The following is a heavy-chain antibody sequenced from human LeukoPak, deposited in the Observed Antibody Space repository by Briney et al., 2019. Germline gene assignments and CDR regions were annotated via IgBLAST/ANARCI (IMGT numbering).Heavy chain of an antibody. J-gene: IGHJ4*02. CDR1: GFTVSSNY. V-gene: IGHV3-53*01. Sequence: PGGSLRLSCAASGFTVSSNYMSWVRQAPGKGLEWVSVIYNGGSTYYADSVKGRFTISRDNSKNTLYLQMNSLRAEDTAVYYCARSTAGTTWFDYWGQGTLVTVSS. D-gene: IGHD6-13*01. CDR2: IYNGGST. CDR3: ARSTAGTTWFDY.